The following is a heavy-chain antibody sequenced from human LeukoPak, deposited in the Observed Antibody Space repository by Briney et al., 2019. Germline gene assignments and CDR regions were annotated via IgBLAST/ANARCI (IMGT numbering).Heavy chain of an antibody. J-gene: IGHJ4*02. CDR3: ATRQGDSTAIFDY. D-gene: IGHD2-21*01. CDR1: GGSISGDY. Sequence: SETLSLTCTVSGGSISGDYWSWIRQPPGKGLEWVAYIYYTGATNYNPSLKSRATISVDTSKNQFSLTLSSVTAADTAVYYCATRQGDSTAIFDYWGQGTLVSVSS. V-gene: IGHV4-59*01. CDR2: IYYTGAT.